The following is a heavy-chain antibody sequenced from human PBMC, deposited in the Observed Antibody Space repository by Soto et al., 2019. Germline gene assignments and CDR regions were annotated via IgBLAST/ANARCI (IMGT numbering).Heavy chain of an antibody. J-gene: IGHJ2*01. V-gene: IGHV3-7*01. CDR3: ARKPYGDYTNWYFDL. CDR1: GFTFSSYW. CDR2: IKQDGSEK. Sequence: GGSLRLSCAASGFTFSSYWMSWVRQAPGKGLEWVANIKQDGSEKYYVDSVKGRFTISRDNAKNSLYLQMNSLRAEDTAVYYCARKPYGDYTNWYFDLWGRGTLVTVSS. D-gene: IGHD4-17*01.